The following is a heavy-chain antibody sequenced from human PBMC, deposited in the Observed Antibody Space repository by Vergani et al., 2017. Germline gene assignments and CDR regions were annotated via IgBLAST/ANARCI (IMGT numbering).Heavy chain of an antibody. CDR2: IRYDGSNK. Sequence: VQMVESGGGLVKPGGSLRLSCAASGFTFSSYGMHWVRKAPGKGLEWVAFIRYDGSNKYYADSVKGRFTISRDNSKNTLYLDMSSLRAEDTAVYYCVRDVRVSRTWGQGTLVAVSS. CDR3: VRDVRVSRT. V-gene: IGHV3-30*02. J-gene: IGHJ3*01. CDR1: GFTFSSYG.